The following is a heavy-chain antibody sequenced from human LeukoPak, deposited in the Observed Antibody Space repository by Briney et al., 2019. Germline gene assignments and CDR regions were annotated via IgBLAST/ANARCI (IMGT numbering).Heavy chain of an antibody. Sequence: QTRSLTCILSTGSISSGGYYCGWSRQHPGTGLEWLGYIDYSGSTYYNPSLKSRVTISVDTCKNQFSLKLSSVTAADTAVYYCASEVDTSYYFDYWGQGTLVTVYS. D-gene: IGHD5-18*01. V-gene: IGHV4-31*03. J-gene: IGHJ4*02. CDR1: TGSISSGGYY. CDR3: ASEVDTSYYFDY. CDR2: IDYSGST.